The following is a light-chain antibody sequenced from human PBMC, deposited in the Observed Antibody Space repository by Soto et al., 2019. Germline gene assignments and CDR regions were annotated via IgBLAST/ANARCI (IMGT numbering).Light chain of an antibody. Sequence: DIQMTQSPSSLSASVGDRVTITCRASQNIDRYLKWYQQKAGKGPKLLIYAASTLQGGVPARFTGSGSGREFTLTLSSLQPEDFATYHCHQSYRTPQTFGQGTQLEI. CDR1: QNIDRY. V-gene: IGKV1-39*01. J-gene: IGKJ2*01. CDR2: AAS. CDR3: HQSYRTPQT.